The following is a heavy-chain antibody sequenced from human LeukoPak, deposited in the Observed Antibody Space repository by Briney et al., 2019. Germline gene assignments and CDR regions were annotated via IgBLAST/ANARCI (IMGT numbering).Heavy chain of an antibody. CDR3: ARGGDYYDSSGYYDYFDY. D-gene: IGHD3-22*01. CDR2: IIPIFGTA. J-gene: IGHJ4*02. CDR1: GGTFSSYA. Sequence: GASVKVSCKASGGTFSSYAISWVRQAPGQGLEWMGRIIPIFGTANYAQKFQGRVTITTDESTRTAYMELSSLRSEDTAVYYCARGGDYYDSSGYYDYFDYWGQGTLVTVSS. V-gene: IGHV1-69*05.